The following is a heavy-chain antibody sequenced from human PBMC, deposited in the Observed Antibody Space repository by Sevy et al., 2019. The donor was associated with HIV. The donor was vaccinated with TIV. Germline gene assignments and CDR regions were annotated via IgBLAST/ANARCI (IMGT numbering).Heavy chain of an antibody. J-gene: IGHJ4*02. CDR2: IWYDGDNT. D-gene: IGHD6-13*01. CDR3: AKGSAASGYCFDS. Sequence: GESLKISCAASGFTFSRYGMHWVRQTPGKGMEWVAGIWYDGDNTEYSDYGKGRFTISRDNSKNTVYLHMSSLRVEDTATYYCAKGSAASGYCFDSWGQGTLVTVSS. V-gene: IGHV3-33*06. CDR1: GFTFSRYG.